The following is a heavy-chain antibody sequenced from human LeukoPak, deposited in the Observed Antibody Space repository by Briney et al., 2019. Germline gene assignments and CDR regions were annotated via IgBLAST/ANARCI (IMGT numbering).Heavy chain of an antibody. J-gene: IGHJ4*02. Sequence: ASVKVSCKASGYTFTSYYMHWVRQAPGQGLEWMGMINPSGGSTSYAQKFQGRVTMTRDMSTSTVYMELSSLRSEDTAVYYCARDRDIAVAGTGLDYWGQGTLVTVSS. V-gene: IGHV1-46*01. CDR1: GYTFTSYY. CDR2: INPSGGST. D-gene: IGHD6-19*01. CDR3: ARDRDIAVAGTGLDY.